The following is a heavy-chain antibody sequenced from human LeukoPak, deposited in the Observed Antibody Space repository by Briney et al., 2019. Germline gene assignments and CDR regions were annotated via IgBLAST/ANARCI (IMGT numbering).Heavy chain of an antibody. J-gene: IGHJ6*02. CDR1: GFSVGDHA. CDR2: IRSKAYGETT. D-gene: IGHD6-19*01. Sequence: PGESLRLSCTGSGFSVGDHAMTWVRQAPGKGLEGVGFIRSKAYGETTEYAASVNGRFTISRDDSTNTIYLQMDSLKIEDTAVYYCARGPIYLWLYYGMDVWGQGTTVTVSS. V-gene: IGHV3-49*04. CDR3: ARGPIYLWLYYGMDV.